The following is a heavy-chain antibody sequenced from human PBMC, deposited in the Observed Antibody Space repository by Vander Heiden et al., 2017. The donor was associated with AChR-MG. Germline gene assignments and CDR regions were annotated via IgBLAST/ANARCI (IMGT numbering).Heavy chain of an antibody. J-gene: IGHJ1*01. D-gene: IGHD6-19*01. Sequence: QVQLVESGGGVVQPGRSLRLPCAASGFTFSSYGLHRGRQAPGKGLEWVAVISYDGSNKYYAGSVKGRFTISRDNSKNTLFLQMNSLRAADTAVYYCARGVIAVAGTFGEYFQHWGQGTLVTVSS. V-gene: IGHV3-30-3*01. CDR2: ISYDGSNK. CDR3: ARGVIAVAGTFGEYFQH. CDR1: GFTFSSYG.